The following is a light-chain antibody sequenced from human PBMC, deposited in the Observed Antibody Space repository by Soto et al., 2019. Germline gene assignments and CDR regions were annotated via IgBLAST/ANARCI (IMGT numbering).Light chain of an antibody. J-gene: IGKJ2*01. CDR1: QSVSSY. Sequence: EIVLTQSPATLSLSPGERATLSCRASQSVSSYLTWYQQKPGQAPRLLIYDASNRATGIPARFSGSGSGTEFTLTISILEPEDFAVYYCQQRSNWPPMYTFGQGTKLEIK. CDR3: QQRSNWPPMYT. CDR2: DAS. V-gene: IGKV3-11*01.